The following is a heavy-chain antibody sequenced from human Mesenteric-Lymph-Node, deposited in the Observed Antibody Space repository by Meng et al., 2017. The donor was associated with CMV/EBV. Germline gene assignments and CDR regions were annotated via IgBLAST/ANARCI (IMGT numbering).Heavy chain of an antibody. J-gene: IGHJ4*02. Sequence: VSGASISNNTWWTWVRQPPGKGLEWIEESYHGGSTNYDPSLKRRVTISVDKSKTQFSLKLTSVTAADMAVYYCARVGDSGSYLDDDWGQGTLVTVSS. D-gene: IGHD3-10*01. V-gene: IGHV4-4*02. CDR2: SYHGGST. CDR1: GASISNNTW. CDR3: ARVGDSGSYLDDD.